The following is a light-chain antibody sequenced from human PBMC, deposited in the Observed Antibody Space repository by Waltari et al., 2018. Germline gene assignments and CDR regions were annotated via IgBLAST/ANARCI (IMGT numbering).Light chain of an antibody. CDR3: CSYAGNYIWV. J-gene: IGLJ3*02. CDR1: SSDIGRYAI. V-gene: IGLV2-23*02. Sequence: QSALTQPASVSGSPGQSVTISCTGPSSDIGRYAIVSWYQQHPGNAPKLIICDVSKRPSGVSDRFSGSKSGDTASLTISGLQFEDEADYYCCSYAGNYIWVFGGGTRLTVL. CDR2: DVS.